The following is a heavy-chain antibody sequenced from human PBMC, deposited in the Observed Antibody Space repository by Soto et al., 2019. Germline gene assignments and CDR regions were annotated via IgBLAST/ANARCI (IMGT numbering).Heavy chain of an antibody. CDR2: IYPADSGT. V-gene: IGHV5-51*01. CDR1: GYSFTGYW. Sequence: PGESLTISCKASGYSFTGYWIAWVRQMPGKGLEWMGLIYPADSGTLYNPSFQGHVTVSVDKSITTAYLHWNSLKASDTAKYYCVRLFGGSTWNRAPIDSWGQGTLVTVSS. CDR3: VRLFGGSTWNRAPIDS. D-gene: IGHD3-10*01. J-gene: IGHJ4*02.